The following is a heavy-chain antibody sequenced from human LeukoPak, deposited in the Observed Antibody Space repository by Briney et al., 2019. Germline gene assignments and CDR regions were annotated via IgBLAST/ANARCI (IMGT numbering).Heavy chain of an antibody. D-gene: IGHD2-2*01. CDR3: AKGHIIVVVPAAYDY. CDR2: ISGSGGST. V-gene: IGHV3-23*01. J-gene: IGHJ4*02. CDR1: GFTLSSYA. Sequence: GGSLRLSCAASGFTLSSYAMSWVRQAPGKGLEWVPAISGSGGSTYYADSVKGRFTISRDNSKNTLYLQMNSLRAEDTAVYYCAKGHIIVVVPAAYDYWGQGTLVTVSS.